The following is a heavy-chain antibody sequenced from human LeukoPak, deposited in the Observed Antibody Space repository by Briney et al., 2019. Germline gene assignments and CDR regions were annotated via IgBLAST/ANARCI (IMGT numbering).Heavy chain of an antibody. CDR1: GGSFSGYY. V-gene: IGHV4-34*01. J-gene: IGHJ5*02. D-gene: IGHD3-10*01. CDR2: INHSGST. Sequence: AETLSLTCAVYGGSFSGYYWSWIRQPPGKGLEWIGEINHSGSTNYNPSLKSRVTISVDTSKNQFSLKLSSVTAADTAVYYCARGVGLLCFGEFVSSQNWFDPWGQGTLVTVSS. CDR3: ARGVGLLCFGEFVSSQNWFDP.